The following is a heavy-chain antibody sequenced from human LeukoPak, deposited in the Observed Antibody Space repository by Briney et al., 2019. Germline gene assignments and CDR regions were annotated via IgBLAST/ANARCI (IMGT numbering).Heavy chain of an antibody. CDR1: GGTFSSYA. Sequence: ASVKVSCKASGGTFSSYAISWVQQAPGQGLEWMGGIIPIFGTANYAQKFQGRVTITADESTSTAYMELSSLRSEDTAVYYCASEYYDFWSGYYNYYYGMDVWGQGTTVTVSS. D-gene: IGHD3-3*01. V-gene: IGHV1-69*13. CDR2: IIPIFGTA. CDR3: ASEYYDFWSGYYNYYYGMDV. J-gene: IGHJ6*02.